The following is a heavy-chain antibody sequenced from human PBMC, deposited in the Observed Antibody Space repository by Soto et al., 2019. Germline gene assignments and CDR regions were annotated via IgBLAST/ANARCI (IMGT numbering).Heavy chain of an antibody. Sequence: ESGPTLVNPTQNLTLTCTFSGFSLTTTGVGVGWIRQPPGKALEWLALIYWDDGRRYSPSLNSRLTITKDTSKNQVVLAMTNMDPVDTATYYCAHRRNLGDNDWYTFDSRGQGTLVTVSS. D-gene: IGHD3-9*01. J-gene: IGHJ4*02. V-gene: IGHV2-5*02. CDR3: AHRRNLGDNDWYTFDS. CDR2: IYWDDGR. CDR1: GFSLTTTGVG.